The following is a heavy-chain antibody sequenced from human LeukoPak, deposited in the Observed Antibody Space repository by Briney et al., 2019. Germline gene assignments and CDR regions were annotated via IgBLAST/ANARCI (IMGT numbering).Heavy chain of an antibody. CDR2: ISPSGDST. J-gene: IGHJ4*02. CDR3: AKNQLGDSSVTYYFDY. V-gene: IGHV3-23*01. D-gene: IGHD3-22*01. Sequence: GGSLRLSCTASGFTFSSYAMSWVRQAPGKGLEWVSAISPSGDSTYYADSVKGRFTISRDSSKNTLYLQMNSLRAEDTALFYCAKNQLGDSSVTYYFDYWGQGTLVTVSS. CDR1: GFTFSSYA.